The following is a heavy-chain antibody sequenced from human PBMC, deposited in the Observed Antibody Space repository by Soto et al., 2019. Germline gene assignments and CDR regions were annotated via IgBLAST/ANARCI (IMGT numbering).Heavy chain of an antibody. CDR1: GFTFSSYS. Sequence: GGSLRLSCAASGFTFSSYSMNWVRQAPGKGLEWVSSISSSSSYIYYADSVKGRFTISRDNAKNSLYLQMNSLRAEDTAVYYCAAHVVVVAATRGWFDPWGQGTLVTVSS. V-gene: IGHV3-21*01. CDR3: AAHVVVVAATRGWFDP. J-gene: IGHJ5*02. CDR2: ISSSSSYI. D-gene: IGHD2-15*01.